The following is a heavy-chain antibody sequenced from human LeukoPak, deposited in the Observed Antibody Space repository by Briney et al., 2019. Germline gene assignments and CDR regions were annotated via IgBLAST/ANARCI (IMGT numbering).Heavy chain of an antibody. CDR1: GFTFSSYS. Sequence: GGSLRLSCAASGFTFSSYSMNWVRQAPGKGPEWVSSISSSSSTIYYADSVKGRFTISRDNAKNSLYLQMNSLRAEDTAVYYCARGYYRVDYWGQGTLVTVSS. CDR2: ISSSSSTI. V-gene: IGHV3-48*01. CDR3: ARGYYRVDY. J-gene: IGHJ4*02. D-gene: IGHD2-15*01.